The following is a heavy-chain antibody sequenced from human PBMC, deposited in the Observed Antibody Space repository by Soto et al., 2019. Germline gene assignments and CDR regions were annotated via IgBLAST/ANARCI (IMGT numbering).Heavy chain of an antibody. CDR3: ARRHSSGYSDYFDY. CDR1: CGSISSSTYH. J-gene: IGHJ4*02. V-gene: IGHV4-39*01. D-gene: IGHD3-22*01. CDR2: IYYSGST. Sequence: PSETLSLTCTVSCGSISSSTYHWGWIRQPPGKGLEWIGSIYYSGSTYYNPSLKSRVTISVDTSQNQFSLRLSSVTAADTAVYYCARRHSSGYSDYFDYWGQGTLVTVSS.